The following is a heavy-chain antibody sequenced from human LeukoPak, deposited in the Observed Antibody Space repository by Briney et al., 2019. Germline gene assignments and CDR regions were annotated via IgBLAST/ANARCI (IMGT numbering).Heavy chain of an antibody. V-gene: IGHV1-69*04. D-gene: IGHD5-18*01. CDR3: ARGYSYGYRRVYYYGMDV. CDR2: IIPIFGIA. Sequence: GASVKVSCKASGGTFSSYAISWVRQAPGQGLEWMGRIIPIFGIAIYAQKFQGRVTVTADQSTSTAYMELSSLRSEDTAAYYCARGYSYGYRRVYYYGMDVWGQGTTVTVSS. CDR1: GGTFSSYA. J-gene: IGHJ6*02.